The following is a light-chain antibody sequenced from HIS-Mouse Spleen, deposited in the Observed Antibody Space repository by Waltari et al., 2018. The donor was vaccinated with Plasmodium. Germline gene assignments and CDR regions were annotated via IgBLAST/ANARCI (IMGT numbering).Light chain of an antibody. CDR1: QGISSA. V-gene: IGKV1-13*02. CDR3: QQFNSYPLT. Sequence: AIQLTQSPSSLSASVGARVTITCRASQGISSALAWYQHKPGKASKLLIYDASSLESGVPSRFSGSGSGTDFTLTISSLQPEDFATYYCQQFNSYPLTFGGGTKVEIK. J-gene: IGKJ4*01. CDR2: DAS.